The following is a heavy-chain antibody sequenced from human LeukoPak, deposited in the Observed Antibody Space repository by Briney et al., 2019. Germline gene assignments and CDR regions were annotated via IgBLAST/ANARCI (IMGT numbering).Heavy chain of an antibody. Sequence: PSETLSLTCAVYGGSFSGYYWSWLRQPPGKGLEWMGEINHSGSTNYNPSLKSRVTISVDTSKNQFSLKLSSVTAADTAVYYCARGPQWELIDYWGQGTLVTVSS. V-gene: IGHV4-34*01. J-gene: IGHJ4*02. D-gene: IGHD1-26*01. CDR2: INHSGST. CDR1: GGSFSGYY. CDR3: ARGPQWELIDY.